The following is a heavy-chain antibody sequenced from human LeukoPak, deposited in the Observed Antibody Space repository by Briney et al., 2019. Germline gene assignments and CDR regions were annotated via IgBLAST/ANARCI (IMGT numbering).Heavy chain of an antibody. J-gene: IGHJ5*02. CDR1: GFSLSTGGVA. CDR2: IHWDDDK. Sequence: SGPTLVKPTQTLTLTCTFSGFSLSTGGVAVGWIRQPPGKALEWLALIHWDDDKRYSPSLKSRLTITKDTSKNQVVLTMTNMEHVDTATYYCVHRLLAHCSGGSCYGGWFDPWGHGTLVTVSS. CDR3: VHRLLAHCSGGSCYGGWFDP. D-gene: IGHD2-15*01. V-gene: IGHV2-5*02.